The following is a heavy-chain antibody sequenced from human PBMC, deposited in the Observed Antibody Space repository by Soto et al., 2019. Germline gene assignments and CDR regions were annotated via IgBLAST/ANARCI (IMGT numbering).Heavy chain of an antibody. Sequence: EVQLVESGGGLVQPGGSLTLSCAASGFTFSSYWMHWVRQAPGKGLVWVARIKSDGRGTIYADSVKGRLTISRDNASNTLSLRMNSLRAEDTAVYFCARGDGDYYDGNGYLGRHWGQGTLVTVSS. V-gene: IGHV3-74*01. J-gene: IGHJ4*02. D-gene: IGHD3-22*01. CDR2: IKSDGRGT. CDR1: GFTFSSYW. CDR3: ARGDGDYYDGNGYLGRH.